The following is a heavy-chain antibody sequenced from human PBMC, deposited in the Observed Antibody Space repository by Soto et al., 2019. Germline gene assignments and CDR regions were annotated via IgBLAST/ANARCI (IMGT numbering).Heavy chain of an antibody. CDR1: GGSISSGGYS. V-gene: IGHV4-30-2*01. CDR2: IYHSGST. Sequence: QLQLQESGSGLVKPSQTLSLTCAVSGGSISSGGYSWSWIRQPPGEGLEWVGYIYHSGSTYYNRSLNSRVTISVDRSKNQFSLKLSSVTAADTAVYYCDRAGGLGAVAVDYWGQGTLVTVSS. D-gene: IGHD6-19*01. CDR3: DRAGGLGAVAVDY. J-gene: IGHJ4*02.